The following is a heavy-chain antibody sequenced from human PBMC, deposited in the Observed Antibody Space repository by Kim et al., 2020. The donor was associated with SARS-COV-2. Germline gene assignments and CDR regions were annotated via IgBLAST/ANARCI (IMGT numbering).Heavy chain of an antibody. Sequence: KFQGRVTMTEDTSTDTAYMELSSLRSEDTAVYYCATREYSSGSPRRYFDLWGRGTLVTVSS. V-gene: IGHV1-24*01. J-gene: IGHJ2*01. D-gene: IGHD6-19*01. CDR3: ATREYSSGSPRRYFDL.